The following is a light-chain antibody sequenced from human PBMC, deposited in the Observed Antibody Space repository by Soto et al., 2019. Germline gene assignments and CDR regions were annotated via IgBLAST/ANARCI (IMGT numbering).Light chain of an antibody. J-gene: IGKJ1*01. CDR2: GAS. Sequence: EIVLAKTPGNVRLAGGESTSRWCRANQSVSNNYLAWYQQKPGQAPRLLIYGASSRATGIPDRFSGSGSGTDFTHTISRLEPEDPAVYYSQQYGNSPKTFRQGTKVDIK. CDR3: QQYGNSPKT. V-gene: IGKV3-20*01. CDR1: QSVSNNY.